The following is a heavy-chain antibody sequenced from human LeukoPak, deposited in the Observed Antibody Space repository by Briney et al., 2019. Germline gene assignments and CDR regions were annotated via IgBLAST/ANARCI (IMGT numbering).Heavy chain of an antibody. Sequence: PGASLRLSCAASGFTFSSYAMSWVRQAPGKGLEWVSAISGSGGSTYYADSVKGRFTISRDNSKNTLYLQMNSLRAEDTAVYYCAKDAGEGSGWYYFDYWGQGTLVTVSS. CDR1: GFTFSSYA. CDR2: ISGSGGST. CDR3: AKDAGEGSGWYYFDY. D-gene: IGHD6-13*01. J-gene: IGHJ4*02. V-gene: IGHV3-23*01.